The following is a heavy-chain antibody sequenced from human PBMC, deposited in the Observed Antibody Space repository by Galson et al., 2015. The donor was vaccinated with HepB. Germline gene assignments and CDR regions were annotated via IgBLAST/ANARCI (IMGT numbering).Heavy chain of an antibody. Sequence: LRLSCAASGFTFSSYGMHWVRQAPGKGLEWVAVISYDGSNKYYADSVKGRFTISRDNSKNTLYLQMNSLRAEDTAVYYCAKLLNGGLVADFDYWGQGTLVTVSS. J-gene: IGHJ4*02. CDR2: ISYDGSNK. CDR1: GFTFSSYG. V-gene: IGHV3-30*18. CDR3: AKLLNGGLVADFDY. D-gene: IGHD2-15*01.